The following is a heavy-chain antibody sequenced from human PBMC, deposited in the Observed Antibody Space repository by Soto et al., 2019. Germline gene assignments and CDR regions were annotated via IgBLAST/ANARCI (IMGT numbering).Heavy chain of an antibody. Sequence: ASVKVSCQASGGTFSSYAISWVRQAPGQGLEWMGGIIPIFGTANYAQKFQGRVTITADESTSTAYMELSSLRSEDTAVYYCASGRRLRYFDWSEYNWFDPWGQGTLVTVSS. CDR3: ASGRRLRYFDWSEYNWFDP. D-gene: IGHD3-9*01. CDR1: GGTFSSYA. V-gene: IGHV1-69*13. CDR2: IIPIFGTA. J-gene: IGHJ5*02.